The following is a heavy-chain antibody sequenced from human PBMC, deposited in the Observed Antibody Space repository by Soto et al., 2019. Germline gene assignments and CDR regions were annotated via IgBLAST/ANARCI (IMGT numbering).Heavy chain of an antibody. Sequence: ASVKVSCKASGYTFTSYGISWLRQAPGQGLEWMGWISAYNGNTNYAQKLQGRVTMTTDTSTSTAYMELRSLRSDDTAVYYCAREEVLWFGELAFDPWGQGTLVTVSS. V-gene: IGHV1-18*01. CDR2: ISAYNGNT. CDR3: AREEVLWFGELAFDP. D-gene: IGHD3-10*01. J-gene: IGHJ5*02. CDR1: GYTFTSYG.